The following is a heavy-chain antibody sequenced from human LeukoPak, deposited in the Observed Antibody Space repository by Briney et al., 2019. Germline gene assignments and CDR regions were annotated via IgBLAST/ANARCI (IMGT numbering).Heavy chain of an antibody. CDR1: GFIFSDHY. Sequence: GGSLRLSCAASGFIFSDHYMNWVRQAPGMGLEWVSYISSSSAYIKYADPVKGRFTISRDNAKNSQYLQMNSLRAEDTAVYYCARSPGTRKPIDYWGQGILVTVSS. CDR3: ARSPGTRKPIDY. D-gene: IGHD1-1*01. V-gene: IGHV3-11*06. CDR2: ISSSSAYI. J-gene: IGHJ4*02.